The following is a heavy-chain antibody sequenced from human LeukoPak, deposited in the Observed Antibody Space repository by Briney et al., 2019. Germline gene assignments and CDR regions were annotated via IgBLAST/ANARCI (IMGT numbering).Heavy chain of an antibody. D-gene: IGHD3-3*01. CDR2: IKQDGSEK. Sequence: GGSLRLSCAASGFTFSSYWMSWVRQAPGKGLEWVANIKQDGSEKYYVDSVKGRFTISRDNAKNSLYLQMNSLRAEDTAVYYCARSGFWSGYPRWNWFDPWGQGTLVTVSS. J-gene: IGHJ5*02. CDR3: ARSGFWSGYPRWNWFDP. V-gene: IGHV3-7*05. CDR1: GFTFSSYW.